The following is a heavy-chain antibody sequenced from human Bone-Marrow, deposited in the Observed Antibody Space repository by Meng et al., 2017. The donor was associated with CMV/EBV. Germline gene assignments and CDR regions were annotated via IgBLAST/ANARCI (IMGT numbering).Heavy chain of an antibody. J-gene: IGHJ4*02. Sequence: GGSLRLSCAASGFTFSSYAMSWVRQAPGKGLEWVSLIYSDGSSTSYADSVKGRFTISRDNSKNTLYLQMNSLRAEDTATYYWAKDNAWGSLDYWGQGTLVTVSS. CDR3: AKDNAWGSLDY. D-gene: IGHD3-16*01. CDR2: IYSDGSST. V-gene: IGHV3-23*03. CDR1: GFTFSSYA.